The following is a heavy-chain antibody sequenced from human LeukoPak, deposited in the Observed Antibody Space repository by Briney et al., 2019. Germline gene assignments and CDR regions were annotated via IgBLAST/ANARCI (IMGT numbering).Heavy chain of an antibody. Sequence: PGGSLRLSCAASGFTFSSYWMSWVRQAPGKGLEWVANIGEDGNEKYYADSVKGQFTISRDNAKNSLFLQMDSLRAEDTAVYYCARDLAGHYYGSGSSFDYWGQGTLVTVSS. J-gene: IGHJ4*02. CDR3: ARDLAGHYYGSGSSFDY. CDR2: IGEDGNEK. D-gene: IGHD3-10*01. V-gene: IGHV3-7*01. CDR1: GFTFSSYW.